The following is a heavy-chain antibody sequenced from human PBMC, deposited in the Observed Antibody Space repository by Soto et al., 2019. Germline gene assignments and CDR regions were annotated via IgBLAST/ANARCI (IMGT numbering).Heavy chain of an antibody. V-gene: IGHV3-30-3*01. D-gene: IGHD1-26*01. CDR3: ARAWFGGSYLTPLEGDV. Sequence: GGSLRLSCAASGFTFSSYAMHWVRQAPGKGLEWVAVISYDGSNKYYADSVKGRFTISRDNSKNTLYLQMNSLRAEDKAVYYCARAWFGGSYLTPLEGDVWGQGTTVTVSS. CDR1: GFTFSSYA. J-gene: IGHJ6*02. CDR2: ISYDGSNK.